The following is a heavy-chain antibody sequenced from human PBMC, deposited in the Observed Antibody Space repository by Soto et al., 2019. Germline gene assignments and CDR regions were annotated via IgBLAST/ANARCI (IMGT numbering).Heavy chain of an antibody. Sequence: SVKVSCKASGGTFSSYAISWVRQAPGQGLEWMGGIIPIFGTANYAQKFQGRVTITADKSTSTAYMELSSLRSEDTAVYYCFRSYCSSTSCYTSDFHYWGQGTLVTVSS. CDR2: IIPIFGTA. D-gene: IGHD2-2*02. V-gene: IGHV1-69*06. CDR1: GGTFSSYA. J-gene: IGHJ4*02. CDR3: FRSYCSSTSCYTSDFHY.